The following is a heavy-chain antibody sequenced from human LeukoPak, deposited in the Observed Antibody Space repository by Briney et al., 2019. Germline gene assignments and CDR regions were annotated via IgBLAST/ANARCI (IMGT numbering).Heavy chain of an antibody. Sequence: GGSLRLSCAASGFPFSTYAMNWVRQAPGKGLEWVSAVTGSGANSYYADSVKGRFTVSRDNSKNMVYLQMSSLRAEDTALYYCAKSDYGYYFDSWGQGTLVTVSS. J-gene: IGHJ4*02. CDR3: AKSDYGYYFDS. CDR1: GFPFSTYA. V-gene: IGHV3-23*01. CDR2: VTGSGANS. D-gene: IGHD4-17*01.